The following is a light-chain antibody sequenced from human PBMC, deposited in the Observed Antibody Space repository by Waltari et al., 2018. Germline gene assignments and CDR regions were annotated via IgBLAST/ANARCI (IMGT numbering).Light chain of an antibody. CDR3: QNHERLPAT. CDR1: QSIGKY. V-gene: IGKV3-20*01. Sequence: EIVLTQSPGTLSLSPGERATLSCRASQSIGKYLVWYQQKPGQAPRLLIYAASSRATGVPDRFSGSGSGTDFSLTIRRLEPEDFAVYYCQNHERLPATFGQGTKVEIK. CDR2: AAS. J-gene: IGKJ1*01.